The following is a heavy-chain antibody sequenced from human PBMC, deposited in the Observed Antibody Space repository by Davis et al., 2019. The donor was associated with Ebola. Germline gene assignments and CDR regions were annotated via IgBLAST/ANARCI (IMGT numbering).Heavy chain of an antibody. CDR3: TRGDVVMDSYGMDV. J-gene: IGHJ6*02. Sequence: GESLKISCAASGFTFSSYWMHWVRQAPGKGLVWVSRIKRDGSSTNYADSVKGRFTISRDNAKNMLYLQMNSLRVEDTAVYYCTRGDVVMDSYGMDVWGQGTTVTVSS. CDR1: GFTFSSYW. D-gene: IGHD2/OR15-2a*01. CDR2: IKRDGSST. V-gene: IGHV3-74*01.